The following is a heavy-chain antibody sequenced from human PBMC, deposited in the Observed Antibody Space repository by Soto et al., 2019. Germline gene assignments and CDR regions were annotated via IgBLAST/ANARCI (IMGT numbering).Heavy chain of an antibody. V-gene: IGHV1-46*01. Sequence: QVHLVQSGTEVKQPGASVKASCKASGYTLTSYYMHWVRQAPGQGLEWMGIINPSDGTTAYARKFQGRDTMTTDTSTSTVYMEVKSLTSEDTAVYYCWRDPDRDNEDHWGQGTLVTVSS. D-gene: IGHD1-1*01. CDR2: INPSDGTT. CDR3: WRDPDRDNEDH. CDR1: GYTLTSYY. J-gene: IGHJ4*02.